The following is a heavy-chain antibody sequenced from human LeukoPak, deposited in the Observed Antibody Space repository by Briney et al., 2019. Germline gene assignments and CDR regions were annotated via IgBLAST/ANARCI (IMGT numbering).Heavy chain of an antibody. Sequence: SETLSLTCIVSGGSISSYYWSWIRQPPGKGLEWIGYIYYSGSTNYNPSLKSRVTISVDTSKNQFSLKLSSVTAADTAVYYCARDVEQLYFDYWGQGTLVTVSS. V-gene: IGHV4-59*01. CDR1: GGSISSYY. D-gene: IGHD2-2*01. CDR3: ARDVEQLYFDY. CDR2: IYYSGST. J-gene: IGHJ4*02.